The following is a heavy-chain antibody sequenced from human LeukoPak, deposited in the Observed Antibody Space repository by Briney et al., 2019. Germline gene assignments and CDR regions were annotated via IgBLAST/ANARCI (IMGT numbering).Heavy chain of an antibody. CDR2: FTGSGGST. CDR3: AKNTKKYYYDSRGFDY. V-gene: IGHV3-23*01. J-gene: IGHJ4*02. D-gene: IGHD3-22*01. Sequence: AGGSLRLSCAASGFSFSTYGMTWVRQAPGKGLEWVSAFTGSGGSTYYADSVKGRFTISRDNSKNTLYLQMNSLRAEDTAVYYCAKNTKKYYYDSRGFDYWGQGTLVTVSS. CDR1: GFSFSTYG.